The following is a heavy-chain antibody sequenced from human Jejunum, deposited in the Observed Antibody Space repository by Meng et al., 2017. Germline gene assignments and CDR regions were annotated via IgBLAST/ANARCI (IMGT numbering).Heavy chain of an antibody. CDR2: IWSNGRNT. J-gene: IGHJ4*02. V-gene: IGHV3-23*01. D-gene: IGHD1-26*01. Sequence: EVKLLGAGGGLVQPGGSLRVSCAASGFTFSSYAMNWVRQAPGKGLEWVSAIWSNGRNTYYADSVKGRFTVSRDNSKNTLYLQMNSLRAEDTAVYYCANPYSGSQINDYWGQGTLVTVSS. CDR1: GFTFSSYA. CDR3: ANPYSGSQINDY.